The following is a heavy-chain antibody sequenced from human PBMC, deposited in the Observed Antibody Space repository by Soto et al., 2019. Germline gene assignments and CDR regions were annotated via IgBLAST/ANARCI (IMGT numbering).Heavy chain of an antibody. CDR3: ARDGGVAYSSSSPPDNWFDP. V-gene: IGHV1-2*02. CDR2: INPNSGGT. J-gene: IGHJ5*02. D-gene: IGHD6-6*01. CDR1: GYTFTGYY. Sequence: RASVKVSCKASGYTFTGYYMHWVRQAPGQGLEWMGWINPNSGGTNYAQKFQGRVTMTRDTSISTAYMELSRLRSDDTAVYYCARDGGVAYSSSSPPDNWFDPWGQGTPVTVSS.